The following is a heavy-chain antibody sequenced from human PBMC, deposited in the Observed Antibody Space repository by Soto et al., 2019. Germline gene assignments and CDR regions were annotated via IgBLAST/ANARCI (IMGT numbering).Heavy chain of an antibody. CDR3: GRVMIGTSRHTDSDY. CDR2: IDYNGVT. V-gene: IGHV4-39*01. D-gene: IGHD2-8*01. Sequence: PPETLSLTCTVSGASISSRYYYWGWIRQTPGKGLEWIGNIDYNGVTYYNPSLKSRVTVSKDTSKNQFSLKVASVTAADTAIYYCGRVMIGTSRHTDSDYWGQGTQVTVSS. J-gene: IGHJ4*02. CDR1: GASISSRYYY.